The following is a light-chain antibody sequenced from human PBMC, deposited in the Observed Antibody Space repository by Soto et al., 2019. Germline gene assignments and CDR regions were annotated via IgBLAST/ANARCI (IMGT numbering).Light chain of an antibody. V-gene: IGKV1-33*01. Sequence: DIQMTQSPSSLSASVGDRVTITCQASQDINKNLIWYQQKPGKDPKLLIYDASDLETGVPSRFSGSGSGTGFTFTISSLQPEDFATYYCQQYESLPLTFGQGTRLEIK. CDR1: QDINKN. CDR2: DAS. J-gene: IGKJ5*01. CDR3: QQYESLPLT.